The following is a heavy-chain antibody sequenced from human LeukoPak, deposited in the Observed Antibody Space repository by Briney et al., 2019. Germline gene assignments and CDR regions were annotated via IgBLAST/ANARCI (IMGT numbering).Heavy chain of an antibody. CDR2: ISPSASTI. Sequence: GGSLRLSCAASGFTFSSYSMNWVRQAPGKGLEWVSYISPSASTIYYADSVMDRFTISRDNSKNTLYLQMNSLRAEDTAVYFCARKNTQDAFDIWGQGTMVTVSS. CDR1: GFTFSSYS. CDR3: ARKNTQDAFDI. J-gene: IGHJ3*02. V-gene: IGHV3-48*01. D-gene: IGHD2-15*01.